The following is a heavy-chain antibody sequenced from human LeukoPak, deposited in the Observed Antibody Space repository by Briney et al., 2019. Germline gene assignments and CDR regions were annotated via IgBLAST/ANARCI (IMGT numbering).Heavy chain of an antibody. V-gene: IGHV3-49*04. Sequence: PGGSLRLSCAASGFTFGDYAMSWVRQAPGKGLEWVGFIKSKAYGGTTEYAASVKGRFTISRDDSKSIAYLQMNSLKTEDTAVYYCTATPLQSAFDIWGQGTMVTVPS. J-gene: IGHJ3*02. CDR3: TATPLQSAFDI. D-gene: IGHD2-15*01. CDR1: GFTFGDYA. CDR2: IKSKAYGGTT.